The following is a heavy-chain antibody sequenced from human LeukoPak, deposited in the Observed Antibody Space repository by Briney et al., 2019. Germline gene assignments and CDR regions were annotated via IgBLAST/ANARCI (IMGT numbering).Heavy chain of an antibody. V-gene: IGHV4-61*02. J-gene: IGHJ4*02. CDR2: ISSSGST. CDR1: GDSISSGDYY. Sequence: SQTLSLTCTVSGDSISSGDYYWSWIRQPAGKGLEWIGRISSSGSTNYNPSLKSRVTISVDTSKNQFSLKLSSVTAADTAVYYCARLIVGATYFDYWGQGTLVTVSS. CDR3: ARLIVGATYFDY. D-gene: IGHD1-26*01.